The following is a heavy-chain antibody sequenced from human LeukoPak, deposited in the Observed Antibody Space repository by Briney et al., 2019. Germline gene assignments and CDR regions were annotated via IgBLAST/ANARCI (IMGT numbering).Heavy chain of an antibody. CDR1: GFTFSSYA. CDR3: AKRYSGSYRDWFDP. D-gene: IGHD1-26*01. J-gene: IGHJ5*02. V-gene: IGHV3-23*01. CDR2: INYSGGST. Sequence: GGSLRLSRAASGFTFSSYAMYWVRQAPGKGLEWVSAINYSGGSTYYADSVKGRFTISRDNSKNTLYLQMNSLRAEDTAVYYCAKRYSGSYRDWFDPWGQGTLVTVSS.